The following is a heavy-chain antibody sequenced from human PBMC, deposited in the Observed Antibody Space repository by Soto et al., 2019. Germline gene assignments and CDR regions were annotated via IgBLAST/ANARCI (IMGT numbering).Heavy chain of an antibody. V-gene: IGHV4-61*01. CDR2: IYYSGST. CDR1: GGSVTSGTYY. CDR3: ATANAGAFNI. Sequence: ETLSLTCTVSGGSVTSGTYYWSWIRQHPGKGLEYIGYIYYSGSTNYNPSLNSRVTISVDTPKNQFSLKLSSATAADTALYYCATANAGAFNIWGQGTMVTVSS. J-gene: IGHJ3*02.